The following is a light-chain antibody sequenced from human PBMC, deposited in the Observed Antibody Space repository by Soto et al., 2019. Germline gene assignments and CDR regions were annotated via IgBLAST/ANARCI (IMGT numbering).Light chain of an antibody. J-gene: IGKJ3*01. CDR2: DAS. V-gene: IGKV3-20*01. Sequence: EIVLTQSPGTLSLSPGERATLPCRASQSVTSNSLAWYQHKLGQAPRLLIYDASSRATGIPDRFSGSGSGTDFTLTISRLEPEDFAVYFCQQFGTSPGTFGPGTKVDIK. CDR3: QQFGTSPGT. CDR1: QSVTSNS.